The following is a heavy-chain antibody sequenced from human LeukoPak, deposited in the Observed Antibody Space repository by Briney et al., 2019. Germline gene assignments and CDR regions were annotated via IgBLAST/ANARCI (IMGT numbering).Heavy chain of an antibody. V-gene: IGHV4-59*01. J-gene: IGHJ3*02. CDR1: GGSISSYY. CDR3: AGYSGSYSRPHDAFDI. D-gene: IGHD1-26*01. CDR2: IYYSGST. Sequence: PSETLSLTCTVSGGSISSYYWSWIRQPPGKGLEWIGYIYYSGSTNYNPSLKSRVTISVDTSKNQFSLKLSSVTAADTAVYYCAGYSGSYSRPHDAFDIWGQGTMVTVSS.